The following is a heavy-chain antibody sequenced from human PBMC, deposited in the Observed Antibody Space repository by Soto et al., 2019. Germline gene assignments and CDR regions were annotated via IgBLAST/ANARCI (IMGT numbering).Heavy chain of an antibody. D-gene: IGHD2-2*01. Sequence: SETLSLTCTVSGGSISSSSCYWGWIRQPPGKGLEWIGSIDYSGSTYYKPALESRVTISVHTSKDQLSLTLSSVTSADTPVYYCARXLIVVVPAGIGLTAARRPTFNVDYGGHGPLVTVS. CDR3: ARXLIVVVPAGIGLTAARRPTFNVDY. CDR2: IDYSGST. CDR1: GGSISSSSCY. J-gene: IGHJ4*01. V-gene: IGHV4-39*01.